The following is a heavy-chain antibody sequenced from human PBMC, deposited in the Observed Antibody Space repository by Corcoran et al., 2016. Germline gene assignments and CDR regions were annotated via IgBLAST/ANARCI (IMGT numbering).Heavy chain of an antibody. CDR2: INTDGSST. Sequence: EVQLVESGGDLVQPGGSLRLSCAASGFTFSGYWMHWVRQIPGKGLVWVSLINTDGSSTTYADSVKGRFTLSRDNAKNTVYLQMNRLRAEDMAVYYCAREGSGWPVGPFDYWGQGTLVTVSS. J-gene: IGHJ4*02. D-gene: IGHD6-19*01. V-gene: IGHV3-74*01. CDR3: AREGSGWPVGPFDY. CDR1: GFTFSGYW.